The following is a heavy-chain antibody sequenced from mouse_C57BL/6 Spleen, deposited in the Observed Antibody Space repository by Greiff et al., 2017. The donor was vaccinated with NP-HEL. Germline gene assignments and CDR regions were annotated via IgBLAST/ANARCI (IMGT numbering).Heavy chain of an antibody. CDR2: ISSGGDYI. V-gene: IGHV5-9-1*02. CDR1: GFTFSSYA. D-gene: IGHD2-4*01. Sequence: EVKLMESGEGLVKPGGSLKLSCAASGFTFSSYAMSWVRQTPEKRLEWVAYISSGGDYIYYADTVKGRFTISRDNARNTLYLQMSSLKSEDTAMYYCTRKGVYDYPAWFAYWGQGTLVTVSA. CDR3: TRKGVYDYPAWFAY. J-gene: IGHJ3*01.